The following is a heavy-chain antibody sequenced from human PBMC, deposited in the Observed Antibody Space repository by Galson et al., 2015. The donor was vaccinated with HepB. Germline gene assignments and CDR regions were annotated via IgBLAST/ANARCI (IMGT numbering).Heavy chain of an antibody. D-gene: IGHD2-21*01. V-gene: IGHV3-74*01. J-gene: IGHJ4*02. CDR1: GFTFSSYW. CDR3: ARDFGMLDCGGDCYSGREHFDY. CDR2: INSDGSST. Sequence: SLRLSCAASGFTFSSYWMHWVRQAPGKGLVWVSRINSDGSSTSYADSVKGRFTISRDNAKNTLYLQMNSLRAEDTAVYYCARDFGMLDCGGDCYSGREHFDYWGQGTLVTVSS.